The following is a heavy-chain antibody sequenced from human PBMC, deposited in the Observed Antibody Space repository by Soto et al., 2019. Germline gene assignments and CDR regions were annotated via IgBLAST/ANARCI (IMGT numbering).Heavy chain of an antibody. D-gene: IGHD3-22*01. CDR1: GSTFSDYG. CDR3: ARGENYYDSRGDYFDY. V-gene: IGHV3-33*01. CDR2: IWYDGSNK. Sequence: GSLLPACSASGSTFSDYGIHWVRQAPGKGLEWVSVIWYDGSNKYYADSVKGRFTISRDNSRDTLDLQMNSLRAEDTAVYYCARGENYYDSRGDYFDYWGQGTPVTVYS. J-gene: IGHJ4*02.